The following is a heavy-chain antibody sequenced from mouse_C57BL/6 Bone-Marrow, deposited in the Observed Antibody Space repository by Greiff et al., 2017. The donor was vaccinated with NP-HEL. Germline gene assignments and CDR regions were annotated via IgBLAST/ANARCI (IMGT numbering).Heavy chain of an antibody. CDR2: IRSKSSNYAT. CDR3: VRDDCYGGSPCWYFDV. Sequence: VQLVESGGGLVQPKGSLKLSCAASGFTFNTYAMHWVRQAPGKGLEWVARIRSKSSNYATYYADSVKDRFTISRDDSQNMHYLQMNNLKTQKTAMYYWVRDDCYGGSPCWYFDVWGTGTPVTVSS. D-gene: IGHD1-1*01. CDR1: GFTFNTYA. V-gene: IGHV10-3*01. J-gene: IGHJ1*03.